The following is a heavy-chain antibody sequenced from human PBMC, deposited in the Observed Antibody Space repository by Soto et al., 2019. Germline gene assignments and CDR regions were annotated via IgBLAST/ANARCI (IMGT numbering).Heavy chain of an antibody. D-gene: IGHD6-13*01. CDR2: IISSGGST. Sequence: PGGSLRLSCAASGFTFSSYEMNWVRQAPGKGLEWVSLIISSGGSTYYADSVKGRFTISRDNSKNTLYLQMNSLRADDTAVYYCAKAEGSSYGTEYSQHWGQGTLVTVSS. CDR1: GFTFSSYE. CDR3: AKAEGSSYGTEYSQH. J-gene: IGHJ1*01. V-gene: IGHV3-23*01.